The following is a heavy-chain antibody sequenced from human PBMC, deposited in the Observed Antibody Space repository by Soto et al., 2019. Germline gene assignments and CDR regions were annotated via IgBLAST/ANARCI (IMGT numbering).Heavy chain of an antibody. V-gene: IGHV1-18*01. CDR2: ISAGNGNT. J-gene: IGHJ6*03. CDR1: GYTFTSYG. Sequence: ASVKVSCKASGYTFTSYGISWVRQAPGQGLEWMGWISAGNGNTRYSQKFQDRITITRDASASTAYMELSSLRSEDTAIYYCARDSFYCGGRYCYHYSFYMDVWGKGTTVTVSS. CDR3: ARDSFYCGGRYCYHYSFYMDV. D-gene: IGHD2-21*01.